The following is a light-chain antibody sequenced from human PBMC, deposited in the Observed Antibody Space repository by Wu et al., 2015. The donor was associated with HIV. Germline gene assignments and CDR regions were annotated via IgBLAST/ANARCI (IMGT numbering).Light chain of an antibody. V-gene: IGKV3-20*01. CDR3: QQYGSSPWT. J-gene: IGKJ1*01. CDR2: GAS. CDR1: QSVSSSY. Sequence: EIXLTQSPGTLSLSPGERATLSCRASQSVSSSYLAWYQQKPGQAPRLLIYGASSRATGIPDRFSGSGSGTDFALTISRLEPEDFAVYYCQQYGSSPWTFGQGTKVEIK.